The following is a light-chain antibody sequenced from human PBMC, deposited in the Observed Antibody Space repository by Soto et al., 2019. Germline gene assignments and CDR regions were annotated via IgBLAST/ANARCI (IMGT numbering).Light chain of an antibody. CDR1: QSISSW. Sequence: DIQMTQSPSTLSASVGDRVTITCRASQSISSWLAWYQQKPGKAPKLLIYKASSLESGVPSRFSGSGSGTEFTLTLSSLQPDDFATYYCQQYNSLWTFGLGTKVEIK. CDR2: KAS. CDR3: QQYNSLWT. V-gene: IGKV1-5*03. J-gene: IGKJ1*01.